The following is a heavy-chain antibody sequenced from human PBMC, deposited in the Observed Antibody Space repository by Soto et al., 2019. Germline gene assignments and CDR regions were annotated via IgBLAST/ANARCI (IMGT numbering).Heavy chain of an antibody. J-gene: IGHJ6*03. CDR3: AKNGCSYPACYPYYYYVDV. CDR2: LTVTGDRA. CDR1: GFRLSDSA. D-gene: IGHD2-15*01. Sequence: EVQLLESGGGLVQPGGSLRLSCAASGFRLSDSAVSWVRQAPGKGLEWVSSLTVTGDRAFYSDSVKGRFTISRDISKSTLYLQMNSLRAEDTAVYYCAKNGCSYPACYPYYYYVDVWGRETTVTVSS. V-gene: IGHV3-23*01.